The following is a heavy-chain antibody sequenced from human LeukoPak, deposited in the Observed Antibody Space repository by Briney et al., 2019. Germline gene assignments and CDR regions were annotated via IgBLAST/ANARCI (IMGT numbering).Heavy chain of an antibody. CDR2: IYHSGST. D-gene: IGHD3-22*01. J-gene: IGHJ5*02. CDR1: GASISSSNW. CDR3: ASSMPGHDYYDSSGRINWFDP. V-gene: IGHV4-4*02. Sequence: KSSETLSLTCAFSGASISSSNWLSWVRQPPGKGLEWIGEIYHSGSTNYNPSLKSRVTISVDTSKNQFSLKLSSVTAADTAVYYCASSMPGHDYYDSSGRINWFDPWGQGTLVTVSS.